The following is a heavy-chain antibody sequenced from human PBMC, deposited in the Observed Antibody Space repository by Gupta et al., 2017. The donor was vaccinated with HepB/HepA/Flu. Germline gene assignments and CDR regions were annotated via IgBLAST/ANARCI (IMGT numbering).Heavy chain of an antibody. Sequence: QLQLQESGPGLVKPSEILSLTCTVSGGSISSSSYYWGWIRQPPGKGLEWIGTMSYSGSSYYNPSHQSRVTISVDTSNNQLSLKVTSVNAADTAVYYCARHWRSSGWTGGNWFDPWGQGTLVTVSS. V-gene: IGHV4-39*01. CDR3: ARHWRSSGWTGGNWFDP. D-gene: IGHD6-19*01. CDR2: MSYSGSS. CDR1: GGSISSSSYY. J-gene: IGHJ5*02.